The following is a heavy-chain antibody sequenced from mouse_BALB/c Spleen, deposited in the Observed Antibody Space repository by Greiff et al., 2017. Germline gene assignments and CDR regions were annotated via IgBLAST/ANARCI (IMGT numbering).Heavy chain of an antibody. D-gene: IGHD1-1*01. Sequence: VLLQQSGAELAKPGASVKMSCKASGYTFTSYWMHWVNQRPGQGLEWIGYINPSTGYTEYNQKFKDKATLTADKSSSTAYMQLSSLTSEDSAVYYCARERGKSYYESPYYFDYWGQGTTLTVSS. CDR3: ARERGKSYYESPYYFDY. CDR2: INPSTGYT. V-gene: IGHV1-7*01. CDR1: GYTFTSYW. J-gene: IGHJ2*01.